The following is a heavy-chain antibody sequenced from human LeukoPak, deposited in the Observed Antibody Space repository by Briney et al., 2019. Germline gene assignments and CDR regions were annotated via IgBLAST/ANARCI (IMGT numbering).Heavy chain of an antibody. CDR1: GGSISSSSYY. D-gene: IGHD5-24*01. Sequence: SETLSLTCTVSGGSISSSSYYWGWVRQPPGKGLEWIGSIYYSGSTYYNPSLKSRVTISVDTSKNQFSLKLSSVTAADTAVYYCATARGRDGYNCDYWGQGTLVTVSS. CDR3: ATARGRDGYNCDY. CDR2: IYYSGST. V-gene: IGHV4-39*07. J-gene: IGHJ4*02.